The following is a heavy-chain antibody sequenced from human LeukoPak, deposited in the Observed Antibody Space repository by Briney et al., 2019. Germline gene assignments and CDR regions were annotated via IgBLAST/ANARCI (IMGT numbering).Heavy chain of an antibody. D-gene: IGHD6-13*01. CDR3: ARGLSGYSSSWYNY. CDR1: GYTFTSYD. V-gene: IGHV1-8*03. CDR2: MNPNSGNT. Sequence: ASVKVSCKASGYTFTSYDINWVQQATGQGLKWMGWMNPNSGNTGYAQKFQGRVTITRNTSISTAYMELSSLRSEDTAVYYCARGLSGYSSSWYNYWGQGTLVTVSS. J-gene: IGHJ4*02.